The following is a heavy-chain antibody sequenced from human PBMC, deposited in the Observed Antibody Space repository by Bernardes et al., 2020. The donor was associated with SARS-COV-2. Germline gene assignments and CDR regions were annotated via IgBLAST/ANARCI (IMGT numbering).Heavy chain of an antibody. J-gene: IGHJ6*02. D-gene: IGHD3-3*01. CDR1: GFTFSSYE. CDR2: ISSSGSTI. Sequence: GGSLRLSCAASGFTFSSYEMNWVRQAPGKGLEWVSDISSSGSTIYYADSVKGRFTISRDNAKNSLYLQMNSLRAEDTAVYYCARDRLGITIFGGVYYYGMDVWGQGTTVTVSS. CDR3: ARDRLGITIFGGVYYYGMDV. V-gene: IGHV3-48*03.